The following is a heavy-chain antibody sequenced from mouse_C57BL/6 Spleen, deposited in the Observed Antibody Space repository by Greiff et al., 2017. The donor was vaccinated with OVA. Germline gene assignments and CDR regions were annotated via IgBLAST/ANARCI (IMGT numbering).Heavy chain of an antibody. V-gene: IGHV5-17*01. CDR1: GFTFSDYG. CDR2: ISSGSSTI. D-gene: IGHD1-1*01. J-gene: IGHJ1*03. CDR3: ARPGYGSSYDWYFDV. Sequence: EVKVVESGGGLVKPGGSLKLSCAASGFTFSDYGMHWVRQAPEKGLEWVAYISSGSSTIYYADTVKGRFTISRDNAKNTLFLQMTRLRSEDTAMYYCARPGYGSSYDWYFDVWGTGTTVTVSS.